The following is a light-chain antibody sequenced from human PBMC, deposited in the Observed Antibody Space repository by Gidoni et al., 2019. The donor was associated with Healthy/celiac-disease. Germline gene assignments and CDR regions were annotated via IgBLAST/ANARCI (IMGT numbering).Light chain of an antibody. J-gene: IGKJ2*02. Sequence: DIVMTQSPDSLAVSLGERATINFKSSQSVLYSSNNKNYLAWYQQKPGQTPKLLIYWASTRESGVPDRFSGSGSGTDFTLTISSLQAEDVAVYYCQQYYSTPWTFGQXTKLEIK. CDR3: QQYYSTPWT. CDR2: WAS. V-gene: IGKV4-1*01. CDR1: QSVLYSSNNKNY.